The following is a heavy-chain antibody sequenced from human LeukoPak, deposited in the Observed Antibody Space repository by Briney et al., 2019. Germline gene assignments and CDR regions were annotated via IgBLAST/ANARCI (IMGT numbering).Heavy chain of an antibody. J-gene: IGHJ4*02. D-gene: IGHD6-6*01. CDR1: GGSISSYY. V-gene: IGHV4-59*01. CDR2: IYYSGST. CDR3: ARSYSSSLDY. Sequence: SETLSLTCTVSGGSISSYYWSWIRQPPGKGLEWIGYIYYSGSTNYNPSLKSRVTISVDTSKNQSSLKLSSVTAADTAVYYCARSYSSSLDYWGQGTLVTVSS.